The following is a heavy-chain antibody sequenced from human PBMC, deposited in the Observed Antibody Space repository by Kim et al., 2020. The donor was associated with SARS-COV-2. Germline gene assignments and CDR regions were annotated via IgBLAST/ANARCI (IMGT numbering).Heavy chain of an antibody. V-gene: IGHV1-18*01. CDR3: ARDALPHTAMVYYFDY. D-gene: IGHD5-18*01. Sequence: ASVKVSCKASGYTFTSYGISWVRQAPGQGLEWMGWISAYNGNTNYAQKLQGRVTMTTDTSTSTAYMELRSLRSDDTAVYYCARDALPHTAMVYYFDYWGQGTLVTVSS. CDR2: ISAYNGNT. J-gene: IGHJ4*02. CDR1: GYTFTSYG.